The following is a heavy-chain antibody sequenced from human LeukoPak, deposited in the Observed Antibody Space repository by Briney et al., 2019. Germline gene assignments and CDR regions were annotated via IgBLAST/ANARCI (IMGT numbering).Heavy chain of an antibody. V-gene: IGHV4-4*02. Sequence: SGTLSLTCVVSGGSISSLNWWSWVRQPPGKGLEWIGEIYHSGNINSNPSLTSRVTISLDESKNQFSLKVTSVTAADTAVYYCAKDRHPYYYDSSGYYFDYWGQGTLVTVSS. J-gene: IGHJ4*02. CDR2: IYHSGNI. CDR1: GGSISSLNW. D-gene: IGHD3-22*01. CDR3: AKDRHPYYYDSSGYYFDY.